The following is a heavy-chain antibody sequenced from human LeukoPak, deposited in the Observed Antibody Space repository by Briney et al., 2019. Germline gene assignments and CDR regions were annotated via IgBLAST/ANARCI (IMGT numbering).Heavy chain of an antibody. D-gene: IGHD6-13*01. CDR3: ARDQGAAGDY. Sequence: PGRSLRLSCAASGFTFDDYAMHWVRQAPGKGLEWVSGISWNSGSIGYADSVKGRFTISRDNAKNSLYLQMNSLRVEDTALYYCARDQGAAGDYWGQGTLVTVSS. CDR2: ISWNSGSI. CDR1: GFTFDDYA. J-gene: IGHJ4*02. V-gene: IGHV3-9*01.